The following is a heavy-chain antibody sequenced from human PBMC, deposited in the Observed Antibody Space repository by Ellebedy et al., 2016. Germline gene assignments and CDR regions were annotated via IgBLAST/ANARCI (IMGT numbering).Heavy chain of an antibody. CDR3: ARGEYSSGWYRIGFDI. CDR2: IYYSGST. CDR1: GDSISSYY. Sequence: SETLSLTCTVSGDSISSYYWSWIRQPPGKGLEWIGYIYYSGSTNYNPSLKSRVTISADTSKNQFSLKLSSVTAADTAVYYCARGEYSSGWYRIGFDIWGQGTMVTVSS. J-gene: IGHJ3*02. D-gene: IGHD6-19*01. V-gene: IGHV4-59*08.